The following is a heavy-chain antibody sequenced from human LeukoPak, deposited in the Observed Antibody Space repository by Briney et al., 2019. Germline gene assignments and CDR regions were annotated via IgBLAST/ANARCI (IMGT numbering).Heavy chain of an antibody. Sequence: SQTLSLTCTVSGGSISSGGYYWSWIRQHPGKGLEWIGYIYYSGSTYYNPSLKSRVTISVDTSKNQFSLKLSSVTAADTAVYYCARVGDYVWGSYPEVDYWGQGTLVTVSS. J-gene: IGHJ4*02. CDR3: ARVGDYVWGSYPEVDY. D-gene: IGHD3-16*02. CDR1: GGSISSGGYY. V-gene: IGHV4-31*03. CDR2: IYYSGST.